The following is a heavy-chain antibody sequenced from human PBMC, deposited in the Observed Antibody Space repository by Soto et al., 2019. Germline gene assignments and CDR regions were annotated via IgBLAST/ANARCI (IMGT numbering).Heavy chain of an antibody. V-gene: IGHV3-30*03. D-gene: IGHD6-19*01. J-gene: IGHJ3*02. CDR2: ISYDGSDK. CDR3: TIRIAMAGSYGAFDI. Sequence: QVQLVESGGGVVQPGRSLRLSCAASGFTFSNYAMYWVRQAPAKGLEWVAAISYDGSDKSYADSVKGRFTISRDNSKNTLYLQINSLRAEHTAVYYCTIRIAMAGSYGAFDIWGQGTMVTVSS. CDR1: GFTFSNYA.